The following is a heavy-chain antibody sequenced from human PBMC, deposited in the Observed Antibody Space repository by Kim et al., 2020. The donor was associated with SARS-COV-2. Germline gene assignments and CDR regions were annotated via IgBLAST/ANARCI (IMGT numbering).Heavy chain of an antibody. Sequence: SETLSLTCTVSGGSISSTFYFWSWIRQPPGKGLEWIGTIYHSGSTDYNPSLKNRVTISLDTSKNDFSLRLTSVTAADTAVYYCARHTDNGSYPIDSWC. D-gene: IGHD3-10*01. CDR2: IYHSGST. V-gene: IGHV4-39*01. CDR3: ARHTDNGSYPIDS. CDR1: GGSISSTFYF. J-gene: IGHJ5*01.